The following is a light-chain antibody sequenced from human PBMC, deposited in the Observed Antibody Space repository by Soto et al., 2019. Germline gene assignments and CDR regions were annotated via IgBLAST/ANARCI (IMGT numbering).Light chain of an antibody. J-gene: IGKJ1*01. CDR2: GAS. Sequence: EIVLTQSPGTLALSPGERATLSCRASQSVRSNSLAWYQQRHGQAPRLLMFGASSRATGIPDRFSGSGSGTDFTLSIARLEPEDFALYYCHQYGSSPGTFGQGTKVEIK. CDR1: QSVRSNS. CDR3: HQYGSSPGT. V-gene: IGKV3-20*01.